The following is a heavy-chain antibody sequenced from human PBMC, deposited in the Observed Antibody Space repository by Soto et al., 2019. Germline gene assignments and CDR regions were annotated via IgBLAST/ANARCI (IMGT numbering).Heavy chain of an antibody. Sequence: EASVKVSCKASGYTFTSYAMHWVRQAPGQRLEWMGWINAGNGNTKYSQKFQGRVTITRDTSASTAYMELSSLRSEDTAVYYCARDVSYDILTGYYTSGNWFDPWGQGTLVTVSS. V-gene: IGHV1-3*01. CDR3: ARDVSYDILTGYYTSGNWFDP. J-gene: IGHJ5*02. D-gene: IGHD3-9*01. CDR1: GYTFTSYA. CDR2: INAGNGNT.